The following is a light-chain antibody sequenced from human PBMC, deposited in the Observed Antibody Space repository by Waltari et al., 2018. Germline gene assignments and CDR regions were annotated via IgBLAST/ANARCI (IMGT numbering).Light chain of an antibody. V-gene: IGLV2-11*01. Sequence: YHERRCKAPKRVVYDVSKRRAGGPDRFSGSKSGDTGSRTISGVQAEDEADYYCCSYAGIYVVFGGGTKLTVL. J-gene: IGLJ2*01. CDR3: CSYAGIYVV. CDR2: DVS.